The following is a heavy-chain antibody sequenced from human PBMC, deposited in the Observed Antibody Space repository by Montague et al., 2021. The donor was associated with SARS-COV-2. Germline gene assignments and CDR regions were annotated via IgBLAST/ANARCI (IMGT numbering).Heavy chain of an antibody. CDR1: GGSISTYY. D-gene: IGHD4-17*01. Sequence: SETLSLTCTVSGGSISTYYWCWIWQPPGKGLEWIGNIYYSGSTNYSPTLKSRVTISVDTSKNQFSLTLNSVTAADTAVYYCARCRLRNLCDYWGQGTLVTASA. CDR2: IYYSGST. V-gene: IGHV4-59*08. CDR3: ARCRLRNLCDY. J-gene: IGHJ4*02.